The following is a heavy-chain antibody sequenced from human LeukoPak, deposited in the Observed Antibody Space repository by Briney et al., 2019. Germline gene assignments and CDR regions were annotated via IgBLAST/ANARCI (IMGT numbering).Heavy chain of an antibody. CDR2: INHSGST. J-gene: IGHJ6*02. V-gene: IGHV4-34*01. CDR1: GGSFSGYY. CDR3: ARGGTTVTNAQGHYYYYGMDV. D-gene: IGHD4-11*01. Sequence: SETLSLTCAVYGGSFSGYYWSWIRQPPGKGLEWIGEINHSGSTNYNPSPKSRVTISVDTSKNQFSLKLSSVTAADTAVYYCARGGTTVTNAQGHYYYYGMDVWGQGTTVTVSS.